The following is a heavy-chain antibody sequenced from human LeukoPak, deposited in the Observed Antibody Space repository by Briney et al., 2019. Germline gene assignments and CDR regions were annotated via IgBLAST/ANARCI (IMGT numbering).Heavy chain of an antibody. J-gene: IGHJ4*02. CDR1: GGSISSYY. CDR2: IYYSGST. CDR3: ARGVVGATAGNLFDY. Sequence: SETLSLTCTVSGGSISSYYWSWIRQPPGKGLEWIGYIYYSGSTNYNPSLKSRVTISVDTSKNQFSLKLSSVTAADMAVYYCARGVVGATAGNLFDYWGQGTLVTVSS. D-gene: IGHD1-26*01. V-gene: IGHV4-59*01.